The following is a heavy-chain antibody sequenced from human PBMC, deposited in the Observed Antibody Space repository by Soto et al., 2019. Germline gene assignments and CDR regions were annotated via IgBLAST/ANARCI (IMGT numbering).Heavy chain of an antibody. J-gene: IGHJ1*01. CDR1: GFTFFYYA. V-gene: IGHV3-49*04. CDR3: TRSSAGYCSGGSCYSGYFQH. D-gene: IGHD2-15*01. Sequence: GGSLRLSCTASGFTFFYYAMSWVRQAPGKGLDCVGFIRSKAYGGTTEYAASVKGRFTISRDDSKSIAYLQMNSLKTEDTAVYYCTRSSAGYCSGGSCYSGYFQHWGQGTLVTVSS. CDR2: IRSKAYGGTT.